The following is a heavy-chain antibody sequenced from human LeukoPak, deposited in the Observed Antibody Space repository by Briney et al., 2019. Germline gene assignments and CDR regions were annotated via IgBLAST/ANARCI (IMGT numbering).Heavy chain of an antibody. D-gene: IGHD3-22*01. J-gene: IGHJ4*02. V-gene: IGHV1-2*02. CDR3: ARTNYYDSSGYPDY. CDR1: GYTFTGYY. Sequence: ASVKVSCKASGYTFTGYYMHWVRQAPGQVLEWMGWINPNSGGTNYAQKFQGRVTMTRDTSISTAYMELSRLRSDDTAVYYCARTNYYDSSGYPDYWGQGTLVTVSS. CDR2: INPNSGGT.